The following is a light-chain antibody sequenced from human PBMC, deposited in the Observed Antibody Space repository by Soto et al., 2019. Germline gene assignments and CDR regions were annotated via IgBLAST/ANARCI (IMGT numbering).Light chain of an antibody. V-gene: IGKV1-5*01. CDR1: QSISTW. Sequence: DIQMTQFPSTLSASIGDRVTITCRAGQSISTWLAWYQQKPGRAPKLLIYDASSLEGGVPFRFSGSGSGTEFTLSISSLQPDDFATYYCQQYNSYSWTFGQGTKVEIK. CDR2: DAS. J-gene: IGKJ1*01. CDR3: QQYNSYSWT.